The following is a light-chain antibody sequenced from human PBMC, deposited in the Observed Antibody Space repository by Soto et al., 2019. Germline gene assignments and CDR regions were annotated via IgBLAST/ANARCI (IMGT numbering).Light chain of an antibody. CDR1: QSVSSN. Sequence: DIVMTQSPATLSLSPGGRSSRSWRASQSVSSNLAWYQQKPGQAPRLLIYGASTRATGIPARFSGSGSGTEFTLTISSLQSEDFAVYYCQQYNNWPRTFGQGTKVDI. CDR2: GAS. CDR3: QQYNNWPRT. V-gene: IGKV3-15*01. J-gene: IGKJ1*01.